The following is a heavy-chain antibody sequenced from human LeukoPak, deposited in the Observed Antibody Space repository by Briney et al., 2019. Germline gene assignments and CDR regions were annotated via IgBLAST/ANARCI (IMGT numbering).Heavy chain of an antibody. V-gene: IGHV4-39*01. J-gene: IGHJ5*02. CDR2: IYYTGRT. D-gene: IGHD6-6*01. CDR1: GGSISSSSYY. CDR3: ARQWHSSSSADWFGP. Sequence: PSETLSLTCTVSGGSISSSSYYWGCIRQPPGKGLERMGSIYYTGRTYYNPSLKSRVTISVDTSKNQFSLKLNSMTATDTAVYYCARQWHSSSSADWFGPWGQGTLVAVSS.